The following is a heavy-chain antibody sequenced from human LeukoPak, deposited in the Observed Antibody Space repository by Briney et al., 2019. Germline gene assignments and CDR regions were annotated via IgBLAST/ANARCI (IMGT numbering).Heavy chain of an antibody. J-gene: IGHJ6*03. V-gene: IGHV4-34*01. CDR3: ARAYHCSSTSCYLYYYYYMDV. Sequence: SETLSLTCAVYGGSFSGYYWSWIRQPPGKGLEWIGEINHSGSTNYNPSLKSRVTISVDTSKNQFSLKLSSVTAADTAVYYCARAYHCSSTSCYLYYYYYMDVWGKGTTVTVSS. CDR1: GGSFSGYY. D-gene: IGHD2-2*01. CDR2: INHSGST.